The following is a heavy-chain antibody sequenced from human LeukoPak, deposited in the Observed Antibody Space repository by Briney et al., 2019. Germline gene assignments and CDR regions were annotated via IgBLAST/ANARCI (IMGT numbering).Heavy chain of an antibody. V-gene: IGHV1-2*02. CDR1: GYTFTGYY. J-gene: IGHJ4*02. CDR3: ARVVPAAISSRHFDY. CDR2: INPNSGGT. Sequence: ASVKVSCKASGYTFTGYYMHWVRQAPGQGREWMGWINPNSGGTNYAQKFQGRVTMTRDTSISTAYMELSRLRSDDTAVYYCARVVPAAISSRHFDYWGQGTLVTVSS. D-gene: IGHD2-2*01.